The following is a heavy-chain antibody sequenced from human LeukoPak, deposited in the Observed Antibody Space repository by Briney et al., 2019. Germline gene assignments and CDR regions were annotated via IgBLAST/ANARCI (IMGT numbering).Heavy chain of an antibody. CDR1: GFTFSSYA. Sequence: GGSLRLSCAASGFTFSSYAMSWVRQAPGKGLEWVSTISGSGDSTYYADFVKGRLTISRDNSKNTLYLQMNSLRAEDTAVYYCAKGRDRAMNFFDYWGQGTLVTVSS. J-gene: IGHJ4*02. CDR3: AKGRDRAMNFFDY. CDR2: ISGSGDST. D-gene: IGHD5-18*01. V-gene: IGHV3-23*01.